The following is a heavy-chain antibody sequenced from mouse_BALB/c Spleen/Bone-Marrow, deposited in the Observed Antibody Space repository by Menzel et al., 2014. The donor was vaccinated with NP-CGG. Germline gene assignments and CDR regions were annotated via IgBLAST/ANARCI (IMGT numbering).Heavy chain of an antibody. Sequence: GAELVKPGASVKLSCKTSGYTFTSYWIHWVKQRPGQGLEWIGEINPSNGRTSYNEKFKSKATLAVDTSSSTAYMQLSSLTSEDSAVYYCARANFGNYGVYWGQGSTLTVSS. J-gene: IGHJ2*01. CDR2: INPSNGRT. CDR3: ARANFGNYGVY. CDR1: GYTFTSYW. V-gene: IGHV1S81*02. D-gene: IGHD2-1*01.